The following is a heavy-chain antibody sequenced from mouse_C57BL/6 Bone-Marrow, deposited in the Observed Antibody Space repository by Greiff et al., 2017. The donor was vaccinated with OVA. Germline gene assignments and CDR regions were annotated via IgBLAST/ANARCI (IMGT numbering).Heavy chain of an antibody. CDR1: GFNIKDDY. V-gene: IGHV14-4*01. D-gene: IGHD4-1*01. CDR3: TLGNWDGYFDV. CDR2: IDPENGDT. J-gene: IGHJ1*03. Sequence: EVQLQQSGAELVRPGASVKLSCTASGFNIKDDYMHWVKQRPEQGLEWIGWIDPENGDTEYASKFQGKATITADTSSNTAYLQLSSLTSEDTAVYYCTLGNWDGYFDVWGTGTTVTVSS.